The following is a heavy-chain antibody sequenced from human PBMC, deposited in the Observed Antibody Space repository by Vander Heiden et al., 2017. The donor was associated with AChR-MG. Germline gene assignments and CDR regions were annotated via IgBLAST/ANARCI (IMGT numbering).Heavy chain of an antibody. V-gene: IGHV3-33*01. Sequence: QVQMVESGGGGVQPGRSLRLSCAGSGFTFRSHGLHWVRHAPGKGLEWVAVIWYDGSNKYYADSVKGRFTISRDNSKNTLYLQMNSLRAEDTAVYYCARDHLAARPPYYYYMDVWGKGTTVTVSS. CDR1: GFTFRSHG. D-gene: IGHD6-6*01. CDR3: ARDHLAARPPYYYYMDV. CDR2: IWYDGSNK. J-gene: IGHJ6*03.